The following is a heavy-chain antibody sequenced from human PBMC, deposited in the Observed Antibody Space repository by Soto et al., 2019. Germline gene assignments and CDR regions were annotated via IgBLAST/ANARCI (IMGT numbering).Heavy chain of an antibody. V-gene: IGHV3-30-3*01. CDR1: GYTFKYYP. Sequence: GGSLRLSCAASGYTFKYYPMHGVRQAPGKGLEWVAVVSFDGSNKYYADSVKGRFTISKDNSKNTLYLQMNSLRREDTAVYYCARLPGPLVAVLYIYPLDGREAMSDVDVWGQGTTVTVSS. J-gene: IGHJ6*02. D-gene: IGHD6-19*01. CDR3: ARLPGPLVAVLYIYPLDGREAMSDVDV. CDR2: VSFDGSNK.